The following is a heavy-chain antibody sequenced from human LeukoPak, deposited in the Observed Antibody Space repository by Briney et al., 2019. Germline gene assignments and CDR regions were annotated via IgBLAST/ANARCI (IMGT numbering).Heavy chain of an antibody. D-gene: IGHD3-3*01. J-gene: IGHJ4*02. V-gene: IGHV3-48*01. CDR2: ISSNSNTI. CDR1: GFTFSSYS. CDR3: ARDHRFYDFWSAFYYDY. Sequence: GGSLRLSCAASGFTFSSYSMNWVRQAPGKGLEWVSYISSNSNTIYYADSVKGRFTISRDNAKNSLYLQMNSLRAEDTAVYYCARDHRFYDFWSAFYYDYWGQGTLVTVSS.